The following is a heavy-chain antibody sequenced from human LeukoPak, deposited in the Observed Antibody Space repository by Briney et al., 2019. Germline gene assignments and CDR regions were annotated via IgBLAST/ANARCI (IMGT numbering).Heavy chain of an antibody. CDR3: ARDARYYDILTGYGN. CDR2: IYYSGST. V-gene: IGHV4-39*07. D-gene: IGHD3-9*01. CDR1: GGSISSSSYY. J-gene: IGHJ4*02. Sequence: PSETLSLTCTVSGGSISSSSYYWGWIRQPPGKGLEGIGSIYYSGSTYYNPSLKSRVTISVDTSKNQFSLKLSSVTAADTAVYYCARDARYYDILTGYGNWGQGTLVTVSS.